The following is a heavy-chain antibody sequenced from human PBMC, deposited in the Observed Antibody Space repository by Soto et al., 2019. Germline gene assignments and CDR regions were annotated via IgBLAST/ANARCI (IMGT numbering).Heavy chain of an antibody. Sequence: SVKVSCKASGGTFSSYAISWVRQAPGQGLEWMGGIIPIFGTANYAQKFQGRVTITADESTSTAYMELSSLRSEDTAVYYCARVSPVSVYSSSWFYYFGYWGQGTLVTVSS. V-gene: IGHV1-69*13. D-gene: IGHD6-13*01. CDR3: ARVSPVSVYSSSWFYYFGY. CDR2: IIPIFGTA. J-gene: IGHJ4*02. CDR1: GGTFSSYA.